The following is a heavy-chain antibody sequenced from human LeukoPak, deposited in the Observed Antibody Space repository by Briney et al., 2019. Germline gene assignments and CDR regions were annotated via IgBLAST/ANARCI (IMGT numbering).Heavy chain of an antibody. J-gene: IGHJ3*02. V-gene: IGHV3-49*03. CDR2: IRSKADGGTT. CDR3: TRDRTGDRTDAFDI. CDR1: GFTFGDYA. Sequence: PGRSLRLSCTTSGFTFGDYAMSWFRQAPGKGLEWVGFIRSKADGGTTEDAASVKGRFTISRDDSKSIAYLQMNSLKTEDTALYYCTRDRTGDRTDAFDIWGQGTMVTVSS. D-gene: IGHD7-27*01.